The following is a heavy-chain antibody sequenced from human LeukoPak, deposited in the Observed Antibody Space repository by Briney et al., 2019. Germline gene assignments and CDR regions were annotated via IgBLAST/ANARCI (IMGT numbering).Heavy chain of an antibody. CDR1: GFTFSSYA. CDR2: ISYDGSNK. CDR3: ARDYGYCSSTSCYTVWGYYYYGMDV. D-gene: IGHD2-2*02. V-gene: IGHV3-30-3*01. Sequence: GGSLRLTCAASGFTFSSYAMHWVRQAPGKGLEWVAVISYDGSNKYYADSVKGRFTISRDNSKNTLYLQMNSLRAEDTAVYYCARDYGYCSSTSCYTVWGYYYYGMDVWGQGTTVTVSS. J-gene: IGHJ6*02.